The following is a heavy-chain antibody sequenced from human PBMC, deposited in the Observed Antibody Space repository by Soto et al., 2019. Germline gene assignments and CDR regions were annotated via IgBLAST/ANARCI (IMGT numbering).Heavy chain of an antibody. V-gene: IGHV3-48*03. Sequence: GGSLRLSCSASGFNFSDYELNWVRQAPGKGLEWVSYISSRGLTACYSASVRGRFTISRDNAKNSVSLQMTTLRAEDTAIYYCARGVLLRFFDFWGQGALVTVSS. J-gene: IGHJ4*02. CDR1: GFNFSDYE. D-gene: IGHD3-3*01. CDR2: ISSRGLTA. CDR3: ARGVLLRFFDF.